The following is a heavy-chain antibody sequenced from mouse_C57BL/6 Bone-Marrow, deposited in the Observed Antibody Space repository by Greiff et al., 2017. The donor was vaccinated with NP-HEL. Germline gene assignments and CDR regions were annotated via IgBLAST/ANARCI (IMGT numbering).Heavy chain of an antibody. CDR3: TTDGSSFYAMDY. D-gene: IGHD1-1*01. V-gene: IGHV14-4*01. Sequence: QLQQSGAELVRPGASVKLSCTASGFNIKDDYMHWVKQRPEQGLEWIGWIDPENGDTEYASKFQGKATITADTSSNTAYLQLSSLTSEDTAVYYCTTDGSSFYAMDYWGQGTSVTVSS. CDR1: GFNIKDDY. CDR2: IDPENGDT. J-gene: IGHJ4*01.